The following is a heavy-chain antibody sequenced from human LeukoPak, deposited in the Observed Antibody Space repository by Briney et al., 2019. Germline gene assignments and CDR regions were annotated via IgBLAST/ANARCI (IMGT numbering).Heavy chain of an antibody. CDR1: GFTFSSYA. V-gene: IGHV3-23*01. CDR3: AKDRVGAYYYYGMDV. Sequence: PGGSLRLSCAASGFTFSSYAVSWVRQAPGKGLEWVSAISGSGGSTYYADSVKGRFTISRDNSKNTLYLQMNSLRAEDTAVYYCAKDRVGAYYYYGMDVWGQGNTVTVSS. D-gene: IGHD1-26*01. J-gene: IGHJ6*02. CDR2: ISGSGGST.